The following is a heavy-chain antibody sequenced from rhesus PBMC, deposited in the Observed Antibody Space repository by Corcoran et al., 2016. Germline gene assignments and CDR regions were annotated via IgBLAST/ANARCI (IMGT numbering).Heavy chain of an antibody. Sequence: QVQLQESGPGLVKPSETLSLTCAVSGGSISGGYYWGWIRQHPGKGLEWIGNIYGIRASAYYHPSLNSRVTISKNTSRNRFSLKLSSVTAAYTAVYYCARDALYSNYFGYWGQGVLVTVSS. J-gene: IGHJ4*01. D-gene: IGHD4-23*01. CDR1: GGSISGGYY. CDR3: ARDALYSNYFGY. V-gene: IGHV4S7*01. CDR2: IYGIRASA.